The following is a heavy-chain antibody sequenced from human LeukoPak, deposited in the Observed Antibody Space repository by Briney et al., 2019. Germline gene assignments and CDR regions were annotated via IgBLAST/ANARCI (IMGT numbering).Heavy chain of an antibody. D-gene: IGHD2-2*01. J-gene: IGHJ4*02. CDR1: GFTLRSHG. CDR2: ISYDESNK. CDR3: AKDSSTGWYYFDY. Sequence: GGSLRLSCAASGFTLRSHGMHWVRQAPGKGLEWVAVISYDESNKHYADSVKGRFTISRDTSRNKLYLQMDSLRAEDTALYYCAKDSSTGWYYFDYWGQGTVVTVSS. V-gene: IGHV3-30*18.